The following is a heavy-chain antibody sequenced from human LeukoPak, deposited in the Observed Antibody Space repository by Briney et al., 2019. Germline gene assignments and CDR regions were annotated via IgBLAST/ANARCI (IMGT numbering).Heavy chain of an antibody. D-gene: IGHD4-17*01. CDR2: IYTSGTT. CDR1: GASISSGNYY. Sequence: SETLSLTCTVSGASISSGNYYYTWIRQPAGKGLEWLGRIYTSGTTNYNPSLKSRVTISVDTSKNQFSLKLSSVTAADTAVYYCARFRRGHRTVTTRLDAFDIWGQGTMVTVSS. J-gene: IGHJ3*02. CDR3: ARFRRGHRTVTTRLDAFDI. V-gene: IGHV4-61*02.